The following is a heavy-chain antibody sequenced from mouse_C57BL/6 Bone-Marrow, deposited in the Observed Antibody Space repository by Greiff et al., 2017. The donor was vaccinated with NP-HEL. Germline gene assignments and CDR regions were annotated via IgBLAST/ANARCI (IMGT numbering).Heavy chain of an antibody. CDR3: ARDIGSSPWYFDG. CDR1: GFTFSSYA. Sequence: EVQLVESGGGLVKPGGSLKLSCAASGFTFSSYAMSWVRQTPEKRLEWVATISDGGSYTYYPDNVKGRFTISRDNAKNNLYLQMSHLKSEDTAMYYCARDIGSSPWYFDGWGTGTTVTVSS. V-gene: IGHV5-4*01. D-gene: IGHD1-1*01. CDR2: ISDGGSYT. J-gene: IGHJ1*03.